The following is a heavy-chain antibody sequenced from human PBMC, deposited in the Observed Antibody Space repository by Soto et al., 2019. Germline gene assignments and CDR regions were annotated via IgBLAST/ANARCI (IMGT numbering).Heavy chain of an antibody. Sequence: ASVNVSCKASGYMFVTYGSNWVRQAPGQGLEWMGWISDYNGNTKYAQNLQGRVTMTTDASTGPAYMEMRSLRSDDTAVYYGARNLDGSGSYYTDYWGPGTLVTVSS. D-gene: IGHD3-10*01. CDR3: ARNLDGSGSYYTDY. V-gene: IGHV1-18*01. CDR2: ISDYNGNT. CDR1: GYMFVTYG. J-gene: IGHJ4*02.